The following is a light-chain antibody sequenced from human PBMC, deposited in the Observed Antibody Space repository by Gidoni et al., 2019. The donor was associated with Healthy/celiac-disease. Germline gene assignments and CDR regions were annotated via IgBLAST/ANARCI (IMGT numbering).Light chain of an antibody. CDR3: QSYDSSLSVL. Sequence: QSVLTQPPSVSGAPGQRVTISCTGSSSTIGAGYDVHWYQQLPGTAPKLLLYGNSNRPSGVPDRFSGSKSGTSASLAITGLQAEDEADYYCQSYDSSLSVLFGGGTKLTVL. V-gene: IGLV1-40*01. CDR2: GNS. CDR1: SSTIGAGYD. J-gene: IGLJ2*01.